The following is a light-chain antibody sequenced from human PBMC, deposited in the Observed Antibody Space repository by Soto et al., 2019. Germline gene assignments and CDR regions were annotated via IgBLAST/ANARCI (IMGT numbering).Light chain of an antibody. V-gene: IGKV1-5*01. CDR2: DAS. CDR3: QQYNNYPRT. CDR1: ESIRTW. Sequence: DIQMTQSPSTLSGSIGDRVTITCGASESIRTWLAWYQHKPGKAPKFLIYDASSLESGVPSRFSGSGSGTEFTLTISNLQPDDFATYFCQQYNNYPRTFGQGTKVEIK. J-gene: IGKJ1*01.